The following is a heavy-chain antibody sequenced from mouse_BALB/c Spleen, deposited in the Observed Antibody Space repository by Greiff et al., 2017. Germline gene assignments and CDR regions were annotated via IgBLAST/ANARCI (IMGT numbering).Heavy chain of an antibody. D-gene: IGHD2-4*01. J-gene: IGHJ2*01. CDR2: ISSGGST. CDR1: GFTFSSYA. V-gene: IGHV5-6-5*01. Sequence: EVQRVESGGGLVKPGGSLKLSCAASGFTFSSYAMSWVRQTPEKRLEWVASISSGGSTYYPDSVKGRFTISRDNARNILYLQMSSLRSEDTAMYYCARGGGLQDYWGQGTTLTVSS. CDR3: ARGGGLQDY.